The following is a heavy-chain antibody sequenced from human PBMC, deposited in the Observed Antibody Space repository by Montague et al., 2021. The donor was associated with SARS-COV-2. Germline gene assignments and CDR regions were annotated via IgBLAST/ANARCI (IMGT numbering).Heavy chain of an antibody. CDR3: ASTYGANLGYYSYYMDV. V-gene: IGHV4-31*03. J-gene: IGHJ6*03. Sequence: TLSLTCTVSGGSISSGGYYWSWIRQHPGKGLEWIVYIYYSGSTYYNPSLKSRVTISVDTSKNQFSLKLSSVTAADTAVYYCASTYGANLGYYSYYMDVWGKGTTVTVSS. D-gene: IGHD4-23*01. CDR1: GGSISSGGYY. CDR2: IYYSGST.